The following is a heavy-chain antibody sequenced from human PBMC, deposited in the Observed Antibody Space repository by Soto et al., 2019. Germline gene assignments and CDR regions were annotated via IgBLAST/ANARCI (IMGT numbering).Heavy chain of an antibody. CDR2: IYSGGST. J-gene: IGHJ6*03. CDR3: AIMGFTNGVCYTYYYYYMDV. V-gene: IGHV3-66*01. CDR1: GFTVSSNY. Sequence: GGSLRLSCAASGFTVSSNYISWVRQAPGKGLEWVSVIYSGGSTYYADSVKGRFTISRDNSKNTLYLQMNSLRAEDTAVYYCAIMGFTNGVCYTYYYYYMDVWGKGTTVTVSS. D-gene: IGHD2-8*01.